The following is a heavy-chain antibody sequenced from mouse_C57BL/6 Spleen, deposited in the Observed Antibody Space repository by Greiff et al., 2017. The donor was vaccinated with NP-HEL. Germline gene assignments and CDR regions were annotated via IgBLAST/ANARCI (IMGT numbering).Heavy chain of an antibody. CDR3: ARSSYYYGSSYV. CDR1: GYTFTSYW. CDR2: IDPSDSET. V-gene: IGHV1-52*01. D-gene: IGHD1-1*01. J-gene: IGHJ1*03. Sequence: QVQLQQPGAELVRPGSSVKLSCKASGYTFTSYWMHWVKQRPIQGLEWIGNIDPSDSETHYNQKFKDKATLTVDKSSSTAYMQLSSLTSEDSAVYYCARSSYYYGSSYVWGTGTTVTVSS.